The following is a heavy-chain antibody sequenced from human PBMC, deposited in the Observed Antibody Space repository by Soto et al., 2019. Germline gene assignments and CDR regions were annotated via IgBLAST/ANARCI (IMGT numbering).Heavy chain of an antibody. CDR3: ARPYYYDSSGGEAFDI. D-gene: IGHD3-22*01. CDR1: GYTFGNHW. V-gene: IGHV3-74*01. CDR2: MNSDGSII. Sequence: GGSLRLSCAVAGYTFGNHWMHWVRQAPGKGLEWVSRMNSDGSIINYADSVKGRFTVSRDNAKNTLYLQMNSLRAEDTAVYYCARPYYYDSSGGEAFDIWGQGTMVTVSS. J-gene: IGHJ3*02.